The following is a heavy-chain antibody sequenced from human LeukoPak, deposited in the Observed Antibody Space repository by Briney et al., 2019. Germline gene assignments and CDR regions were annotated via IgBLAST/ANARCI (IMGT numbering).Heavy chain of an antibody. CDR3: AAETYSSLLQDY. V-gene: IGHV1-69*01. CDR2: IIPIFGTA. J-gene: IGHJ4*02. CDR1: GGTFSSYA. D-gene: IGHD6-13*01. Sequence: SVKVSCKASGGTFSSYAISWVRQAPGQGLEWMGGIIPIFGTANYAQKFQGRVTITANESTSTAYMELSSLRSEDTAVYYCAAETYSSLLQDYWGQGTLVTVSS.